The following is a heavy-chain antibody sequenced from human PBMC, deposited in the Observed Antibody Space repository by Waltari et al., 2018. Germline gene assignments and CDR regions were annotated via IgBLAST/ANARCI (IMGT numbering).Heavy chain of an antibody. CDR1: GYSISSGYY. CDR2: IYHSGST. D-gene: IGHD3-22*01. Sequence: QVQLQESGPGLVKPSETLSLTCAVSGYSISSGYYWGWIRQPPGKGLEWIGSIYHSGSTDYNPSLKSRVTISVDTSKNQFSLKLSSVTAADTAVYYCARATYYYDSSGYPYFDYWGQGTLVTVSS. CDR3: ARATYYYDSSGYPYFDY. J-gene: IGHJ4*02. V-gene: IGHV4-38-2*01.